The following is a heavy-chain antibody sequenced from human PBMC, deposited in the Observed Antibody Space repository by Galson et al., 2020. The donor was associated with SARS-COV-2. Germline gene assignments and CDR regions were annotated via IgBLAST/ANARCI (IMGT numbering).Heavy chain of an antibody. CDR2: ISSDGTNK. J-gene: IGHJ4*02. CDR3: AKDPGTLARGVLGYFDS. V-gene: IGHV3-30*18. Sequence: GGSLRLSCVASGFTFYNYGIHWVRQAPGKGLEWVAFISSDGTNKDYADSVKGRFTISRDNSRDTLSLQMNSLRTEDTAVYYCAKDPGTLARGVLGYFDSWGQGTLVTVSS. CDR1: GFTFYNYG. D-gene: IGHD3-10*01.